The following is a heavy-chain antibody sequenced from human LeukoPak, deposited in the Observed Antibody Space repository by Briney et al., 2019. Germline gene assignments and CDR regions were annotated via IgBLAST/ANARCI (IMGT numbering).Heavy chain of an antibody. CDR2: INTNTGNP. V-gene: IGHV7-4-1*02. J-gene: IGHJ6*02. CDR1: GFTFSSYS. D-gene: IGHD6-6*01. Sequence: GGSLRLSCAASGFTFSSYSMNWVRQAPGQGLEWMGWINTNTGNPTYAQGFTGRFVFSLDTSVSTAYLQISSLKAEDTAVYYCARGRSIAARRYYYYGMDVWGQGTTVTVSS. CDR3: ARGRSIAARRYYYYGMDV.